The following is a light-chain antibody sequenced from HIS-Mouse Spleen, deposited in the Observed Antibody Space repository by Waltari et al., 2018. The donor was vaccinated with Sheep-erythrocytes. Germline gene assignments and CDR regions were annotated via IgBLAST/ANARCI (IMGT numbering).Light chain of an antibody. J-gene: IGKJ2*01. CDR1: QSVSSY. CDR2: DAS. Sequence: EIVLKQSPATLSLSPGDRATLSCRASQSVSSYLAWYQQKPGQAPRLLIYDASNRATGIPARFSGSGSGTDFTLTISSLEPEDFAVYYCQQRSNWYTFGQGTKLEIK. V-gene: IGKV3-11*01. CDR3: QQRSNWYT.